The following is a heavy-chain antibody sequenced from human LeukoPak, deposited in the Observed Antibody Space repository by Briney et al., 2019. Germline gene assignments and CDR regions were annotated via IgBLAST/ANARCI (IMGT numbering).Heavy chain of an antibody. CDR2: ISAYNGNT. Sequence: APVKVSCKASGYTFTSYGISWVRQAPGQGLEWMGWISAYNGNTNYAQKLQGRVTMTTDTSTSTAYMELRSLRSDDTAVYYCAKDQISGYYVYWGQGTLVTVSS. CDR1: GYTFTSYG. J-gene: IGHJ4*02. V-gene: IGHV1-18*01. D-gene: IGHD3-22*01. CDR3: AKDQISGYYVY.